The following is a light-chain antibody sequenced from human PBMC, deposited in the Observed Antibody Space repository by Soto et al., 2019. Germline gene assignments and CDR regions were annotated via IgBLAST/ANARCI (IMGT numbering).Light chain of an antibody. CDR2: DAS. J-gene: IGKJ4*01. CDR1: QSVSSS. Sequence: EIVLTQSPATLSLSPGHRATLSCRASQSVSSSLAWYQHQPGQAPRLLIYDASNRATGIPARFSGGWSGTHFTLSISSLEPEDFAVYYCQHRSNWPSVTFGGGTKLEIK. CDR3: QHRSNWPSVT. V-gene: IGKV3-11*01.